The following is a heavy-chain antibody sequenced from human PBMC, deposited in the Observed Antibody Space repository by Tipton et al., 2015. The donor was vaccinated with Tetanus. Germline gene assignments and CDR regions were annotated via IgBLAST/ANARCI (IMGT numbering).Heavy chain of an antibody. CDR3: ARIGWPENNKPGFDI. D-gene: IGHD1/OR15-1a*01. CDR2: VHYTGKD. CDR1: GGSITSYY. Sequence: GLVKPSETLSLTCNVSGGSITSYYWSWIRQRPGRGLEWVGYVHYTGKDNYSPSLRSRVTLSVDTSKNQFSLKMNSVTAADTAVYYCARIGWPENNKPGFDIWGQGTMVTVSS. J-gene: IGHJ3*02. V-gene: IGHV4-59*13.